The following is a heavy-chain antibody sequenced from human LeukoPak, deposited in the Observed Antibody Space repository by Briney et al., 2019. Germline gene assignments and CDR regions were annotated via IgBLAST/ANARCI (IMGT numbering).Heavy chain of an antibody. J-gene: IGHJ1*01. Sequence: KAGGSLRLSCAASGFTLNNAWMSWLRQAPGKGLEWLGRIKRETDGGTIDYAAPVKGRFTISRDDSRNTLYLQMDSLKIEDTAVYYCTTDRYYDNSELQFQHWGQGTLVTVSS. CDR3: TTDRYYDNSELQFQH. D-gene: IGHD3-22*01. V-gene: IGHV3-15*01. CDR1: GFTLNNAW. CDR2: IKRETDGGTI.